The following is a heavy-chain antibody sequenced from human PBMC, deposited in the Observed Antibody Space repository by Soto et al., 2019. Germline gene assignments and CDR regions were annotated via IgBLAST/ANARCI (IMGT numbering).Heavy chain of an antibody. V-gene: IGHV3-53*04. CDR3: ARVGGSGLIY. CDR1: GFTVSSKY. J-gene: IGHJ4*02. Sequence: PGGSLRLSCAASGFTVSSKYMSWVRQAPGKGLEWVSLIQSGGPTYYADSVKGRFTISRHNSKNTLYLQMNSLRAEDTAVYYCARVGGSGLIYWGQGTLVTVSS. D-gene: IGHD6-19*01. CDR2: IQSGGPT.